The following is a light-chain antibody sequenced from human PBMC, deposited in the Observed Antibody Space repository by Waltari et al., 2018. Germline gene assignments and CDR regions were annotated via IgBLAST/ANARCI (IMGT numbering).Light chain of an antibody. J-gene: IGKJ2*01. V-gene: IGKV1-5*03. CDR3: QQYKRNSYT. Sequence: DIEMTQSPSTLSASVGDSVTITCRASQSVVSWLVWYRQKPGKPPKLLINMASRLEGGLPSRVGARRSGTELTLTISSLQRDDIATYVCQQYKRNSYTFGQGTRLE. CDR2: MAS. CDR1: QSVVSW.